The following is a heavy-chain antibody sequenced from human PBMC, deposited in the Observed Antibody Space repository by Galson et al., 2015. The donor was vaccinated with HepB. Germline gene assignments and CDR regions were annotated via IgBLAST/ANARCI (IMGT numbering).Heavy chain of an antibody. D-gene: IGHD3-3*01. J-gene: IGHJ4*02. CDR1: GFIFSSYW. Sequence: SLRLSCAASGFIFSSYWMSWVRQAPGKGLEWVANIKQDGSEKYYVDSVKGRFTISRDNAKNSLYLQINSLRAEDTAVYYCARDATYYGFWSGPTRALGYWGQGTLVTVSS. CDR3: ARDATYYGFWSGPTRALGY. V-gene: IGHV3-7*01. CDR2: IKQDGSEK.